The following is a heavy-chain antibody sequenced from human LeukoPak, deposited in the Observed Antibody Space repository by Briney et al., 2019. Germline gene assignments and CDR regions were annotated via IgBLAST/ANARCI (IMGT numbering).Heavy chain of an antibody. D-gene: IGHD6-19*01. V-gene: IGHV1-69*04. CDR3: AREAQQWLVLYYFDY. CDR1: GGTFSSYA. Sequence: GASVKVSCKASGGTFSSYAISWVRQAPGQGLEWMGRIIPILGIANYAQKFQGRVTITADKSTSTAYMELSSLRSEDTAVYYCAREAQQWLVLYYFDYWGQGTLVTVSS. J-gene: IGHJ4*02. CDR2: IIPILGIA.